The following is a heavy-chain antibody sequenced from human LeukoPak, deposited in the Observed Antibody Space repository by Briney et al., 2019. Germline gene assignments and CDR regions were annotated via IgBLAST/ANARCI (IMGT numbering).Heavy chain of an antibody. D-gene: IGHD7-27*01. J-gene: IGHJ6*03. V-gene: IGHV1-18*04. CDR2: ISAYSGNT. CDR3: ARAEKPNWGNYYYYCMDV. CDR1: GYTFTGYY. Sequence: GASVKVSCKASGYTFTGYYMHWVRQAPGQGLEWMGWISAYSGNTHYAQKFQGRVTMTTDTSTTTAYMELRGLRSDDTAVYYCARAEKPNWGNYYYYCMDVWGKGTTVTVSS.